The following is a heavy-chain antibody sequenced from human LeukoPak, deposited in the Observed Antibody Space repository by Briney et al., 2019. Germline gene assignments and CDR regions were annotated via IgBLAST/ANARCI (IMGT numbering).Heavy chain of an antibody. CDR2: IYYSGST. V-gene: IGHV4-61*08. D-gene: IGHD4-23*01. CDR3: ARETYGGNPDY. J-gene: IGHJ4*02. CDR1: GGSISSGGYY. Sequence: SETLSLTCTVSGGSISSGGYYWSWIRQHPGKGLEWIGYIYYSGSTNYNPSLKSRVTISVDTSKNQFSLKLSSVTAADTAVYYCARETYGGNPDYWGQGTLVTVSS.